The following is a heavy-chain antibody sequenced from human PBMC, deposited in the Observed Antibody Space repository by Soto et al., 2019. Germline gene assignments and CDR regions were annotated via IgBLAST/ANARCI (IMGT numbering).Heavy chain of an antibody. CDR2: ISSSSSYI. Sequence: PGGSLRLSCAASGFTFSSYSMNWVRQAPGKGLEWVSSISSSSSYIYYADSVKGRFTISRDNAKNSLYLQMNSLRAEDTAVYYCARDADIVVVVAAHDAFDIWGQGTMVTVSS. CDR1: GFTFSSYS. CDR3: ARDADIVVVVAAHDAFDI. J-gene: IGHJ3*02. D-gene: IGHD2-15*01. V-gene: IGHV3-21*01.